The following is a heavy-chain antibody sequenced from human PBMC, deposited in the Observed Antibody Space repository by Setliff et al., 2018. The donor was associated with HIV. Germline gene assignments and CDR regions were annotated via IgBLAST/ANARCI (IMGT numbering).Heavy chain of an antibody. CDR3: ASARIPTGGTSTSFDY. J-gene: IGHJ4*02. V-gene: IGHV3-21*01. Sequence: GGSLRLSCAASGFILSNYWMSWVRQAPGKGLEWVSSISSSSSYIYYADSVKGRFTISRDNAKNSLYLQMNSLRPEDTAVYYCASARIPTGGTSTSFDYWGQGTLVTVPS. CDR2: ISSSSSYI. D-gene: IGHD1-1*01. CDR1: GFILSNYW.